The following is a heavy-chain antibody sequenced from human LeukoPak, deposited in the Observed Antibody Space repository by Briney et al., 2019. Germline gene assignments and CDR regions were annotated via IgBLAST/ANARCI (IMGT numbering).Heavy chain of an antibody. V-gene: IGHV3-7*01. Sequence: GGSLRLSGAASGFTFSSYWMSWVRQAPGKGLEWVANIKQDGSEKYYVDSVKGRFTISRDNAKNSLYLQMNSLRAEDTAVYYCATQPYSSGWYRYYYYGMDVWGQGTTVTVSS. D-gene: IGHD6-19*01. CDR1: GFTFSSYW. J-gene: IGHJ6*02. CDR3: ATQPYSSGWYRYYYYGMDV. CDR2: IKQDGSEK.